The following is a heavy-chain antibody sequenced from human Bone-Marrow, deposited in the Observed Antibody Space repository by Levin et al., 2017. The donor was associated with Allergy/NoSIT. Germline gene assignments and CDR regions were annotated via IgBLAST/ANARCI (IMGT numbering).Heavy chain of an antibody. V-gene: IGHV1-2*02. CDR2: INPNSGDT. D-gene: IGHD6-19*01. Sequence: GESQKISCKASGYTFTDYFIHWVRLAPGQGLEWMGWINPNSGDTDSSQNFQGTVTMTRDTSISTAYMEVTSLTSNDTALYYCARISSAAFDMWGQGTVVTVSS. J-gene: IGHJ3*02. CDR1: GYTFTDYF. CDR3: ARISSAAFDM.